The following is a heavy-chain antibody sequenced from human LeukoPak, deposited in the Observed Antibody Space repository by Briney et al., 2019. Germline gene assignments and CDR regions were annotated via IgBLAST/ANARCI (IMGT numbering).Heavy chain of an antibody. CDR2: IYSGGTT. D-gene: IGHD3-10*01. Sequence: GGSLRLSCAASGFTVSSNYMSWVRQAPGKGLEWVSLIYSGGTTYYADSVKGRFTISRDNSKNTLYLQMNSLRAEDTAVYFCVRVEKEFGPRGGYFDYWGQGTLVTVSS. CDR1: GFTVSSNY. CDR3: VRVEKEFGPRGGYFDY. V-gene: IGHV3-53*01. J-gene: IGHJ4*02.